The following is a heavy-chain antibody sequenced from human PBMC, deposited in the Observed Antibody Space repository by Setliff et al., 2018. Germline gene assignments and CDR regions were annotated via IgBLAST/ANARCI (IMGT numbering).Heavy chain of an antibody. D-gene: IGHD3-22*01. CDR1: GYIFTYYA. V-gene: IGHV1-3*01. CDR2: INAGNGNT. Sequence: ASVKVSCKASGYIFTYYAIHWVRQAPGQRLEWMGWINAGNGNTKYSQKLQRRVTITRDTSASTAYMELSSLTSEDTAVYYCARRPYDSSGYFNYWGQGTLVTV. J-gene: IGHJ4*02. CDR3: ARRPYDSSGYFNY.